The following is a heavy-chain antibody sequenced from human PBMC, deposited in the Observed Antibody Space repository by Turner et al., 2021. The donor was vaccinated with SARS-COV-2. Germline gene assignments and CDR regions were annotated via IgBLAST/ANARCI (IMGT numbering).Heavy chain of an antibody. CDR3: ARVGLGNYCYGMDV. D-gene: IGHD3-22*01. V-gene: IGHV4-61*08. CDR1: GDSVSSGVYY. CDR2: TLHTGST. Sequence: QVLLQESGPGLVKPSETLSLTCTVSGDSVSSGVYYWSWNRQPPGKGLEWIGYTLHTGSTTYNPSLKSRVTISVDTSKHQFSLRLSSVTAADTAVYYCARVGLGNYCYGMDVWGQGTTVTVSS. J-gene: IGHJ6*02.